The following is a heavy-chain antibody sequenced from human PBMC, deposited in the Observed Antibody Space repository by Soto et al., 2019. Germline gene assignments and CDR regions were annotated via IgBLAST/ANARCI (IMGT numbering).Heavy chain of an antibody. D-gene: IGHD5-12*01. CDR2: IYPGDSDT. CDR1: GYRFTSYW. CDR3: ARLLYGDGYPDSVLDY. J-gene: IGHJ4*02. Sequence: GESVKISFKGSGYRFTSYWIGWVRQMPGKGLEWMAIIYPGDSDTRYSPSFQGQVTISADKSISTAYLQWSSLKASDTAMYYCARLLYGDGYPDSVLDYWGQGTLVTVSS. V-gene: IGHV5-51*01.